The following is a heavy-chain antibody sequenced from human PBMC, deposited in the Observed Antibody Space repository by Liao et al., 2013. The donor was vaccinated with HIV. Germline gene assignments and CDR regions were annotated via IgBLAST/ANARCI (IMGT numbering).Heavy chain of an antibody. CDR3: ASSGAAATHFDY. Sequence: QVQLQESGPGLVKPSETLSLTCTVSGGSISSDSWSWIRQPAGKGLEWIGRIYSSGNTNYNPSLKSRVTMSVDTSKNQLSLKLSSVTAADTAVYFCASSGAAATHFDYWGQGTLVTVSS. D-gene: IGHD6-13*01. V-gene: IGHV4-4*07. CDR2: IYSSGNT. CDR1: GGSISSDS. J-gene: IGHJ4*02.